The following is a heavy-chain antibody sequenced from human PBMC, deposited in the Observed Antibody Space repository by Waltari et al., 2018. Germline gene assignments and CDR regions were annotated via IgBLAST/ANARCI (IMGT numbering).Heavy chain of an antibody. CDR1: GFTFDDYT. V-gene: IGHV3-43*01. Sequence: EVQLVESGGVVVQPGGSLRLSCAATGFTFDDYTMHWVRQPPGKGLGWVSLISWDGGSTYYADSVKGRFTISRDNSKNSLYLQMNSLRTEDTALYYCAKLSRHDYGDPADYWGQGTLVTVSS. J-gene: IGHJ4*02. CDR3: AKLSRHDYGDPADY. CDR2: ISWDGGST. D-gene: IGHD4-17*01.